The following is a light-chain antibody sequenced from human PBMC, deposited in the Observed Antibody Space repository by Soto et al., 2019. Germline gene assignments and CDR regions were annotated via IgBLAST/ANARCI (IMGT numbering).Light chain of an antibody. CDR1: QSVRTY. J-gene: IGKJ4*01. Sequence: ETVLTQSPATLSLSPGDTATLSCRASQSVRTYFAWYQQKSGQAPRLLIYGASSRATGVPDRFTGSGSGTDVTRTISSLEPEDSALYYCQQRDYWVSFGGGTKVEIK. CDR2: GAS. CDR3: QQRDYWVS. V-gene: IGKV3-11*01.